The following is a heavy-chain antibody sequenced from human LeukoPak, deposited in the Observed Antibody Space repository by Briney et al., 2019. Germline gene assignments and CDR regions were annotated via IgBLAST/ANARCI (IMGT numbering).Heavy chain of an antibody. J-gene: IGHJ3*02. CDR3: ARDRRKVSYYDFWSGYPPDAFDI. D-gene: IGHD3-3*01. CDR2: ISAYNGNT. CDR1: GYTFTSYG. V-gene: IGHV1-18*01. Sequence: ASVKVSCKASGYTFTSYGISWVRRAPGQGLEWMGWISAYNGNTNYAQKLQGRVTMTTDTSTSTAYMELRSLRSDDTAVYYCARDRRKVSYYDFWSGYPPDAFDIWGQGTMVTVSS.